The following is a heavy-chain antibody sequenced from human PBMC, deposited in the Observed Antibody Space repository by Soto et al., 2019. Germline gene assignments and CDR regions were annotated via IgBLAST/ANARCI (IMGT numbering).Heavy chain of an antibody. V-gene: IGHV3-20*04. D-gene: IGHD4-17*01. J-gene: IGHJ4*02. Sequence: PGGSLRLSCAASGFTFDDYGMSWVRQDPGKGLEWVSGINWNGGSTGYADYVKGRFTISRDNAKNSLYLQMNSLRAEDTALYYCARAIDYGGKRGYDYWGQGTLVTVSS. CDR2: INWNGGST. CDR3: ARAIDYGGKRGYDY. CDR1: GFTFDDYG.